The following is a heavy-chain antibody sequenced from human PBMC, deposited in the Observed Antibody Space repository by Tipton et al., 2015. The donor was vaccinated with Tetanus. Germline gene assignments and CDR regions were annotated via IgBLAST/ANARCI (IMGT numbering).Heavy chain of an antibody. V-gene: IGHV3-48*01. Sequence: GSLRLSCAASGFTFSTYSMNWVRQAPGKGLEWVSSIGVSSSPIYYADSVKGRFTISRDNAKNSLLLQMNSLRADDTAVYYCVSGSALDYWGQGTLITVSS. CDR2: IGVSSSPI. CDR1: GFTFSTYS. J-gene: IGHJ4*02. CDR3: VSGSALDY. D-gene: IGHD6-25*01.